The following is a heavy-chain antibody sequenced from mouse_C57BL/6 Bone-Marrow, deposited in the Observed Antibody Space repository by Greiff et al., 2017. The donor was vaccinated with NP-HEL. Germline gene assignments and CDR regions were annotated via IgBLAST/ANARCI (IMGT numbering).Heavy chain of an antibody. D-gene: IGHD2-1*01. Sequence: EVQGVESGGDLVKPGGSLKLSCAASGFTFSSYGMSWVRQTPDKRLEWVATISSGGSYTYYPDSVKGRFTISRDNAKNTLYLQMSSLKSEDTAMYYCARPLPPWFAYWGQGTLVTVSA. J-gene: IGHJ3*01. CDR1: GFTFSSYG. CDR2: ISSGGSYT. V-gene: IGHV5-6*01. CDR3: ARPLPPWFAY.